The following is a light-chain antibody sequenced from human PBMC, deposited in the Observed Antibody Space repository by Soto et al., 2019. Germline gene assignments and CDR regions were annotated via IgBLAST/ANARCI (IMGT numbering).Light chain of an antibody. J-gene: IGKJ4*01. V-gene: IGKV3-11*01. CDR2: DTS. CDR1: QSVRTY. Sequence: EVVLTQSPATLSLSPGYRSTLSCRASQSVRTYLAWYQQKPGQAPRLLISDTSDRATGIPARFSGSGSGTDFTLTINSLEAEDFAVYYCQQRSDWPPTFGGGTTVDIK. CDR3: QQRSDWPPT.